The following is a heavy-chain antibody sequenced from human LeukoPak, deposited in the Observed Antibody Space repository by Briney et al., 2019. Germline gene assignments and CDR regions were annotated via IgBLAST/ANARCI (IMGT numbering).Heavy chain of an antibody. CDR3: ARDDALVATGSFDY. Sequence: ASVKVSSKASGYTFTSYGINWVRQAPGQGLEWMRWISAYNGNTNYAQKLPGRVTMTTDTSTSTAYMELRSLRSDDTAVYYCARDDALVATGSFDYWGQGTLVTVSS. D-gene: IGHD5-12*01. CDR1: GYTFTSYG. J-gene: IGHJ4*02. CDR2: ISAYNGNT. V-gene: IGHV1-18*01.